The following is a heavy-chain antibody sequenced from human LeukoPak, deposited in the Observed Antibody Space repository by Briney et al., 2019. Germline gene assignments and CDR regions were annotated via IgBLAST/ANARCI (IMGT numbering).Heavy chain of an antibody. J-gene: IGHJ4*02. V-gene: IGHV3-7*01. D-gene: IGHD6-19*01. CDR3: ARDNSGFDY. CDR2: IRHDGSAR. Sequence: GGSLRLSCVASGCTFNNYWMTWVRQAPGKGLEWVANIRHDGSARYYGDSVKGRFTISRDDAKNSLFLQMNSLRADDTALYYCARDNSGFDYWGQGTLVTVSS. CDR1: GCTFNNYW.